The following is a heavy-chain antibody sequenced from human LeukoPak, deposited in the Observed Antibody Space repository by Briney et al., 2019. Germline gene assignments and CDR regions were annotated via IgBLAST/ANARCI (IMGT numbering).Heavy chain of an antibody. CDR3: VRVQSGSYARYGMDV. CDR2: MNPNSGST. CDR1: GYTFTSYD. Sequence: AASVKVSCKASGYTFTSYDISWVRQATGQGLEWMGWMNPNSGSTGYAQKFQGRVTMTRSTSISTAYMELSSLRSEDTAVYYCVRVQSGSYARYGMDVWGQGTTVTVSS. D-gene: IGHD1-26*01. J-gene: IGHJ6*02. V-gene: IGHV1-8*01.